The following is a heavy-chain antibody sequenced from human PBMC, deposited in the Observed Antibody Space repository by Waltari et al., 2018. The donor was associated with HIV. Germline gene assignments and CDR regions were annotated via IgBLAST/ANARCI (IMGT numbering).Heavy chain of an antibody. V-gene: IGHV1-46*01. CDR2: INPSGVST. J-gene: IGHJ3*02. D-gene: IGHD2-15*01. Sequence: QVQLVQSGAEVKKPGASVKVSCKASGYTFTSYYMHWVRQAPGQGLEWMGIINPSGVSTSYAQKFQGRVTMTRDTSTSTVYMELSSLRSEDTAVYYCASPSGVVAANDAFDIWGQGTMVTVSS. CDR3: ASPSGVVAANDAFDI. CDR1: GYTFTSYY.